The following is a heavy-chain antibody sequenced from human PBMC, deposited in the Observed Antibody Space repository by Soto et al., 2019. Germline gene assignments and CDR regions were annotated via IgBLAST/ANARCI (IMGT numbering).Heavy chain of an antibody. CDR3: AKSRSSWYASYFDY. J-gene: IGHJ4*02. D-gene: IGHD6-13*01. CDR1: GLTFNTFA. CDR2: ISETGSNT. V-gene: IGHV3-23*01. Sequence: LRLSCAASGLTFNTFAMSWVRQAPGKGLDWVSTISETGSNTYYADSVKGRFTISRDNSKNTLYLQVNSLRAEDTAVYYCAKSRSSWYASYFDYWRQGTLVTVSS.